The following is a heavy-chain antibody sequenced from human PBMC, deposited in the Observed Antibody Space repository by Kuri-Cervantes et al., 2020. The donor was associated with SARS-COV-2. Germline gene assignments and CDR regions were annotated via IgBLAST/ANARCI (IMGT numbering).Heavy chain of an antibody. D-gene: IGHD3-22*01. J-gene: IGHJ4*02. Sequence: GGSLRLSCAASGFTFSSYSMNWVRQAPGKGLEWVAVIWYDGSNKYYADSVKGRFTISRDNAKNTLYLQMNSLRVEDTAVYYCARVIYDSSAYYLDHWGQGTLVTVSS. V-gene: IGHV3-33*08. CDR1: GFTFSSYS. CDR2: IWYDGSNK. CDR3: ARVIYDSSAYYLDH.